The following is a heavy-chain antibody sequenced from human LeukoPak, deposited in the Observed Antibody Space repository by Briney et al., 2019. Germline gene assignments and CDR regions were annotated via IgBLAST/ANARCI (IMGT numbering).Heavy chain of an antibody. D-gene: IGHD5-24*01. CDR2: ISSRGSSI. J-gene: IGHJ4*02. CDR3: ARVFEGEMATMSD. V-gene: IGHV3-48*03. CDR1: GFTFSSYE. Sequence: GGSLRLSCGASGFTFSSYEMSWVRRAPGKGLEWVSSISSRGSSIYADSVKGRFTISRDNAKNSLYLQMNSLRVEDTAVYHCARVFEGEMATMSDWGQGTLVIVSS.